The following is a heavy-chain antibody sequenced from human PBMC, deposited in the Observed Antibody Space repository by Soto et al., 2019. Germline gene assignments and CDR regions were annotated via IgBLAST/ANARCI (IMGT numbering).Heavy chain of an antibody. CDR1: GYTFTSYG. CDR2: ISAYNGNT. D-gene: IGHD2-2*01. J-gene: IGHJ6*03. Sequence: ASVKVSCKASGYTFTSYGISWVRQAPGQELEWMGWISAYNGNTNYAQKLQSRVTMTTDTSTSTAYMELRSLRSDDTAVYYCARVFGVPADPLRYMDVWGKGTTVTVSS. CDR3: ARVFGVPADPLRYMDV. V-gene: IGHV1-18*01.